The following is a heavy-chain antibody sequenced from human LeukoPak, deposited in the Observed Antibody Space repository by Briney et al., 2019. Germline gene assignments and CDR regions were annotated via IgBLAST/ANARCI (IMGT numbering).Heavy chain of an antibody. J-gene: IGHJ4*03. V-gene: IGHV3-64D*09. Sequence: GGSLRLSCSASGFTFSRYAMHWVRQAPGKGLEYVSGITSDGGSTYYADSVKGRFTISRDNSKNTLYLQMSSRRTEDTAVYSCVKAYGNCSATRCHVFYYWGQGTLGTVSS. CDR1: GFTFSRYA. CDR3: VKAYGNCSATRCHVFYY. D-gene: IGHD2-15*01. CDR2: ITSDGGST.